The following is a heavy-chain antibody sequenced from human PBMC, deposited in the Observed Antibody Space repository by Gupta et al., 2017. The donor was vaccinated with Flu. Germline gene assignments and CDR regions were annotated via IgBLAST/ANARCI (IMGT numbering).Heavy chain of an antibody. D-gene: IGHD2-2*01. J-gene: IGHJ6*02. Sequence: SGYYWTWIRQPPGKGLEWIGEINQSGGTNYNPSLKSRVTISVDTSKNQVSLRVISVTAADTAVYYCARSRVVPAPIIRYYHYGMDVWGQGTTVTVSS. V-gene: IGHV4-34*01. CDR3: ARSRVVPAPIIRYYHYGMDV. CDR1: SGYY. CDR2: INQSGGT.